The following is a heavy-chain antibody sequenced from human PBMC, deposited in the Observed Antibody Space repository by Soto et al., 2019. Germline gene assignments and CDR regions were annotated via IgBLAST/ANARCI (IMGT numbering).Heavy chain of an antibody. CDR2: ISGSGANT. D-gene: IGHD3-10*01. V-gene: IGHV3-23*01. CDR3: GKGVRGSVTVPPNWFDP. J-gene: IGHJ5*02. CDR1: GFTFSSYA. Sequence: EVQLLESGGGLVQPGGSLRLSCAASGFTFSSYAMNWVRQAPGKGLNWVSAISGSGANTYYADSVKGRFTISRDNSKNRRYVHMKGLRAEDTAVYYCGKGVRGSVTVPPNWFDPWGQGTLVTVSS.